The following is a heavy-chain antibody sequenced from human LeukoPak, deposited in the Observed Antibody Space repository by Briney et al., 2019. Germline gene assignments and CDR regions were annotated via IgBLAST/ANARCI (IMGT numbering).Heavy chain of an antibody. J-gene: IGHJ4*02. V-gene: IGHV1-2*02. D-gene: IGHD3-22*01. Sequence: ASVKVSCKASGYTFTGYYMHWVRQAPGQGLEWMGWINPNSGGTNYAQKFQGRVTMTRDTSISTAYMELSRLRSDDTAVYYCARVQNYYDSSGYYCVFWGQGTLVTVSS. CDR2: INPNSGGT. CDR1: GYTFTGYY. CDR3: ARVQNYYDSSGYYCVF.